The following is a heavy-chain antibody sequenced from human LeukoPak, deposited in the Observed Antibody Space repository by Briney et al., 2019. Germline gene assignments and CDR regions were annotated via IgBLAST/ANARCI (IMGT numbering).Heavy chain of an antibody. Sequence: GGSLGLSCAASGFTFSSYAMSWVRQAPGKGLEWVSAISGSGGSTYYADSVKGRFTISRDNSKNTLYLQMNSLRAEDTAVYCCAKFDYGDYYFDYWGQGTLVTVSS. V-gene: IGHV3-23*01. J-gene: IGHJ4*02. CDR3: AKFDYGDYYFDY. D-gene: IGHD4-17*01. CDR2: ISGSGGST. CDR1: GFTFSSYA.